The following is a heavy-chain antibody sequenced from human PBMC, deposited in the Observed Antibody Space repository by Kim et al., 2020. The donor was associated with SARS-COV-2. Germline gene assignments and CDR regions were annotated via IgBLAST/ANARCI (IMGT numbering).Heavy chain of an antibody. CDR1: GGSFSGYY. CDR3: ARGLIAAGELVEDEVYWFDP. V-gene: IGHV4-34*01. Sequence: SETLSLTCGVYGGSFSGYYWSWIRQPPGKGLEWIGEINHRGRTNYSPSLKSRVTISVDTSKNQFSLNLRSVTAADTAVYYCARGLIAAGELVEDEVYWFDPWGQGTLVTVSS. J-gene: IGHJ5*02. CDR2: INHRGRT. D-gene: IGHD6-13*01.